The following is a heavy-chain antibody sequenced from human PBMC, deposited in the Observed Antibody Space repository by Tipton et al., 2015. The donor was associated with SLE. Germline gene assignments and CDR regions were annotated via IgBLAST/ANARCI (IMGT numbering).Heavy chain of an antibody. CDR3: AGDCSGYSIFFDY. V-gene: IGHV4-39*07. CDR1: GGSISSSGYY. J-gene: IGHJ4*02. Sequence: LRLSCTVSGGSISSSGYYWGWIRQPPGKGLEWIGSIYYSGSTYYNPSLKSRVTISVDTSENQFSLKLSSVTAADTAVYYCAGDCSGYSIFFDYWGQGTLVTVSS. D-gene: IGHD3-22*01. CDR2: IYYSGST.